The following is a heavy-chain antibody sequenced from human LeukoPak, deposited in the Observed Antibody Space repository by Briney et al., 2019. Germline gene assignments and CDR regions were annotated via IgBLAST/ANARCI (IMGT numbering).Heavy chain of an antibody. CDR1: GGSISSSNW. J-gene: IGHJ4*02. CDR2: IYHSGST. D-gene: IGHD3-22*01. Sequence: SETLSLTCAVSGGSISSSNWWSWVRQPPGKGLEWIGEIYHSGSTNYNPSLKSRVTISVDKSKNQFSLKLSSVTAADTAVYYCARAFSIRYYDSSGAIDYWGQGTLVTVSS. CDR3: ARAFSIRYYDSSGAIDY. V-gene: IGHV4-4*02.